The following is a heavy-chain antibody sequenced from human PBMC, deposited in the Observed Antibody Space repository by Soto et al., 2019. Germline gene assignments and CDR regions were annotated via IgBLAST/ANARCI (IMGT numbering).Heavy chain of an antibody. V-gene: IGHV3-23*01. D-gene: IGHD7-27*01. Sequence: GGSLRLSCAASGFTFSSYAMSWVRQAPGKGLEWVSAISGSGGRTYYADSVKGRFTISRGNSKNTLYLQMNSRRAEYTAVYYCANRHAPRTGDAFDIWGQGTMVTVSS. CDR3: ANRHAPRTGDAFDI. CDR2: ISGSGGRT. J-gene: IGHJ3*02. CDR1: GFTFSSYA.